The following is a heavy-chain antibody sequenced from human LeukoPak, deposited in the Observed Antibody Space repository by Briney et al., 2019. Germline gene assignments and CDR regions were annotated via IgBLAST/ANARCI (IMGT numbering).Heavy chain of an antibody. CDR2: ISAFNGDT. CDR3: ARRSTLYSSGRFYCDY. J-gene: IGHJ4*02. CDR1: GYTFSDYG. Sequence: ASVKVSCKASGYTFSDYGISWVRQAPGQGLEWLGWISAFNGDTNSAQKVQGRVTMTTDTSTSTAYMELRGLRSDDTAVYYCARRSTLYSSGRFYCDYWGQGTLVTVSS. V-gene: IGHV1-18*01. D-gene: IGHD6-19*01.